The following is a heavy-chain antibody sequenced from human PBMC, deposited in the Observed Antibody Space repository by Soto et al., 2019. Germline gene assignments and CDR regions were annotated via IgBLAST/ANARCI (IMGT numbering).Heavy chain of an antibody. D-gene: IGHD5-12*01. V-gene: IGHV1-69*01. CDR3: ARERGGYNRGDFEF. J-gene: IGHJ4*02. CDR1: GGTFRSYA. CDR2: IIPVFGKG. Sequence: QVQLVQSGAEVKKPGSSVKVSCKSSGGTFRSYAISWVRQAPGQGLEWVGGIIPVFGKGNSAQKFHGRVTITADEPTTTVYMEVSGLRSDDTAVYYCARERGGYNRGDFEFWGQGTLISVSS.